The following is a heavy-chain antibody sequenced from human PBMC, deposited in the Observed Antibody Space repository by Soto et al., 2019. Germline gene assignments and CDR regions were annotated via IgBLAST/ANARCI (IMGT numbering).Heavy chain of an antibody. J-gene: IGHJ6*02. Sequence: ASVKVSCKASGYTFTSYYMHWVRQAPGQGLEWMGIINPSGGSTSYAQKFQGRVTMTRDTSTSTVYMELSSLRSEDTAVYYCARVPGGYYGSGSYGGMDVWGQGTTVTVSS. CDR2: INPSGGST. CDR3: ARVPGGYYGSGSYGGMDV. CDR1: GYTFTSYY. V-gene: IGHV1-46*01. D-gene: IGHD3-10*01.